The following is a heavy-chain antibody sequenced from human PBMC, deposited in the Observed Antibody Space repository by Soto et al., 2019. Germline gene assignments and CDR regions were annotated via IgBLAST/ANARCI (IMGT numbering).Heavy chain of an antibody. J-gene: IGHJ6*02. D-gene: IGHD5-18*01. CDR3: ATSLGGYRYGMDV. V-gene: IGHV3-30-3*01. Sequence: GGSLRLSCAASGFTFSTYVIHWVRQAPGKGLDWVAVISSDGSNEDYADSVKGRFTISRDTSKNTVYLQMNSLRGDDTAVYYCATSLGGYRYGMDVWGQGTTVTVSS. CDR1: GFTFSTYV. CDR2: ISSDGSNE.